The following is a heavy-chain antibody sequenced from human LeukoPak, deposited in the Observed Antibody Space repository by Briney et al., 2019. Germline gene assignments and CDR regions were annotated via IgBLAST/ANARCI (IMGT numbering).Heavy chain of an antibody. V-gene: IGHV4-61*02. J-gene: IGHJ4*02. CDR2: IKTSGNT. D-gene: IGHD3-3*01. CDR3: ARGGNSDFWSGSTFTY. CDR1: GGSISSGGYY. Sequence: SQTLSLTCTVSGGSISSGGYYWNWIRQPAGKGLEWIGRIKTSGNTNYNSSLKTRVTISIDTSKNHFSLKLTSVTAADTAVYFCARGGNSDFWSGSTFTYWGQGALVTVSS.